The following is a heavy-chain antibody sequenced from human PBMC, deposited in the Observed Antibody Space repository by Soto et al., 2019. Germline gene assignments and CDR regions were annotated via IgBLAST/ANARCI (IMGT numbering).Heavy chain of an antibody. D-gene: IGHD6-25*01. CDR1: GFNFRGFT. Sequence: QVHLVESGGGVVQPGGSLGLSCAASGFNFRGFTMHWVRQAPDKGLEWLSVISYAGDYKNYADSVRGRISISRDNSKNTLFLQMNSLRPDDTAVYFCAREPWGYSGSAKHFDYWGQGSLVIVSS. J-gene: IGHJ4*02. V-gene: IGHV3-30-3*01. CDR3: AREPWGYSGSAKHFDY. CDR2: ISYAGDYK.